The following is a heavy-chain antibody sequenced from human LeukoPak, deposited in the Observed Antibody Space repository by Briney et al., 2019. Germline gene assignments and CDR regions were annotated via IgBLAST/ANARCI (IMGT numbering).Heavy chain of an antibody. CDR2: ISYDGSNK. CDR3: AKAGRSSSDY. J-gene: IGHJ4*02. CDR1: GFTFSSYG. D-gene: IGHD6-6*01. V-gene: IGHV3-30*18. Sequence: TGGSLRLSCAASGFTFSSYGMHWVRQAPGKGLEWVAVISYDGSNKYYADSVKGRFTISRDNSKNTLYLQMNSLRAEDTAVYYCAKAGRSSSDYWGQGTLVTVSS.